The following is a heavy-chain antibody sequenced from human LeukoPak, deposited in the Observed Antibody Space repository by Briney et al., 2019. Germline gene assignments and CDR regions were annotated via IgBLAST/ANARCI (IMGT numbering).Heavy chain of an antibody. Sequence: PGGSLRLSCAASGFTVGSNYMSWVRQAPGKGLQWVSVIYIGGSTYYADSVKGRFTISRDNSKNTLYLQMNSLRAEDTAVYYCARGYYDSSGYPNYYFDYWGQGTLVTVSS. CDR2: IYIGGST. CDR1: GFTVGSNY. CDR3: ARGYYDSSGYPNYYFDY. D-gene: IGHD3-22*01. V-gene: IGHV3-53*01. J-gene: IGHJ4*02.